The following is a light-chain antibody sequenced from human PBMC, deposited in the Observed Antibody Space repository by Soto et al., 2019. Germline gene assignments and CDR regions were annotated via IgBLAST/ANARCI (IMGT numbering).Light chain of an antibody. V-gene: IGKV3-15*01. CDR1: QSVRSD. J-gene: IGKJ5*01. Sequence: IVMTQSPATLSVSPGERATLSCRASQSVRSDLAWYQQKPGQAHRLLIYGASTKATGIPARFSGSGSGTVCTLTTSGLQSEDFAVYDCQQYNNWPPITFGQGTLLEIK. CDR2: GAS. CDR3: QQYNNWPPIT.